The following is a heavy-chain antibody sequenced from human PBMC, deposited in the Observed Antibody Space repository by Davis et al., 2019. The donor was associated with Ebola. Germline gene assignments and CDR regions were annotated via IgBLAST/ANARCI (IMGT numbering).Heavy chain of an antibody. CDR2: IKQDGSEK. J-gene: IGHJ4*02. Sequence: GESLKISCAASGFTFSSYWMSWVCQAPGKGLEWVANIKQDGSEKYYVDSVKGRFTISRDNAKNSLYLQMNSLRAEDTAVYYCARDSRYSGSYFGGQGTLVTVSS. CDR1: GFTFSSYW. CDR3: ARDSRYSGSYF. V-gene: IGHV3-7*03. D-gene: IGHD1-26*01.